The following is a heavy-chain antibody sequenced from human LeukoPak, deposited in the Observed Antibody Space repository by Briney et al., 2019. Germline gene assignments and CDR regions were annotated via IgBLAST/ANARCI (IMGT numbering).Heavy chain of an antibody. CDR2: INHSGST. Sequence: PSETLSLTCAVYGGSFSGYYWSWIRQPPGKGLEWIGEINHSGSTNYNPSLKSRVTISVDTSKNQFSLKLSSVTAADTAVYYCARVTGYMIVDYFDYWGQGTLVTVSS. CDR3: ARVTGYMIVDYFDY. D-gene: IGHD3-22*01. V-gene: IGHV4-34*01. CDR1: GGSFSGYY. J-gene: IGHJ4*02.